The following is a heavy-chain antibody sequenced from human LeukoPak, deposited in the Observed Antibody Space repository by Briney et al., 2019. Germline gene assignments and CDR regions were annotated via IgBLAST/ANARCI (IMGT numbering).Heavy chain of an antibody. CDR1: GGTFSSYA. CDR2: IIPIFGTA. CDR3: AGGIRYFGPNDAFDI. J-gene: IGHJ3*02. D-gene: IGHD3-9*01. V-gene: IGHV1-69*01. Sequence: SVKVSCKASGGTFSSYAISWVLQAPGHGLEWMGGIIPIFGTANYAQKFQGRVTITADESTSTAYMELSSLRSEDTFLFHAAGGIRYFGPNDAFDIWGQGTMVTVSS.